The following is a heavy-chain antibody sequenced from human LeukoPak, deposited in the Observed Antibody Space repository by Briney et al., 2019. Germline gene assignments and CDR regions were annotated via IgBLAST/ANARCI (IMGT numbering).Heavy chain of an antibody. CDR2: IRYDGSNK. J-gene: IGHJ4*02. CDR1: GFTLSSYG. Sequence: GGSLRLSCAASGFTLSSYGMHWVRQAPGKGLEWVAFIRYDGSNKYYADSVKGRFTISRDNSKNTLYLQMNSLRAEDTAVYYCAKDYYDILTGYYSAAGYWGQGTLVTVSS. CDR3: AKDYYDILTGYYSAAGY. D-gene: IGHD3-9*01. V-gene: IGHV3-30*02.